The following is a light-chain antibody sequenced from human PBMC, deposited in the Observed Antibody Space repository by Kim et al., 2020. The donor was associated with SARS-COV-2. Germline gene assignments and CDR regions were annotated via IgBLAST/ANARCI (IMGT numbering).Light chain of an antibody. CDR3: AAWDDSLNGMV. J-gene: IGLJ2*01. CDR1: SSNIGSNT. CDR2: SNN. V-gene: IGLV1-44*01. Sequence: ELTQPPSASGTPGQRVTISCSGSSSNIGSNTVNWYQQLPGTAPKLLIYSNNQRPSGVPDRFSGSKSGTSASLAISGLQSEDEADYYCAAWDDSLNGMVFGGGTQLTVL.